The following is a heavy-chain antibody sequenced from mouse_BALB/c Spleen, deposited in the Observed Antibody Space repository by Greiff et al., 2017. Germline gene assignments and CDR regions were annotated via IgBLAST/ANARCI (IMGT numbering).Heavy chain of an antibody. CDR3: STLDYLAY. CDR2: IYPGSGST. Sequence: LQQPGSVLVRPGASVKMSCKASGYTFTSYWMHWVKQRPGQGLEWIGNIYPGSGSTNYEEKFKGKAKLTVDTSSSTAYMQLSSLTSEDSAVYYCSTLDYLAYWGQGTLVTVSA. D-gene: IGHD5-5*01. J-gene: IGHJ3*01. V-gene: IGHV1S22*01. CDR1: GYTFTSYW.